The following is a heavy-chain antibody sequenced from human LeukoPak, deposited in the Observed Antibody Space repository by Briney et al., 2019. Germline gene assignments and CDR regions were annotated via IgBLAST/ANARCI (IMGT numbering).Heavy chain of an antibody. CDR3: ARSPHILTGENFDY. CDR2: INPNTGGT. Sequence: ASVKVSCKASGYTFTSYDINWVRQAPGQGLEWVGWINPNTGGTNCAQKLHYRVTMTRDTSISTAYMELSRLRFDDTAVYYCARSPHILTGENFDYWGQGTLVTVSS. J-gene: IGHJ4*02. D-gene: IGHD3-9*01. CDR1: GYTFTSYD. V-gene: IGHV1-2*02.